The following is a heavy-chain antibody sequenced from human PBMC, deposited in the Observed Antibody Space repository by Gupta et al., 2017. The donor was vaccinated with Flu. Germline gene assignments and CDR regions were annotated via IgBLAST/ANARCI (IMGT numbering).Heavy chain of an antibody. J-gene: IGHJ5*02. CDR1: GYY. Sequence: GYYCGVLRPSRERGVDWIREITKTGSTSYGPAFKGRATLSGDTSMNPLYLELICVTAEDTALYYCAGVTHMLPGSPFDLWGQGTPVTVSS. CDR2: ITKTGST. D-gene: IGHD2-15*01. CDR3: AGVTHMLPGSPFDL. V-gene: IGHV4-34*01.